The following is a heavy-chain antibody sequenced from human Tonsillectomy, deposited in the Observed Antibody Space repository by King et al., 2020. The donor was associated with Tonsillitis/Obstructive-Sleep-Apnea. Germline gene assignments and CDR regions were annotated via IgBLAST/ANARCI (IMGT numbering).Heavy chain of an antibody. V-gene: IGHV4-59*01. CDR2: LYYSGST. D-gene: IGHD4-17*01. CDR3: ALTRAYGDSDAFDI. CDR1: GDSISSYY. Sequence: VQLQESGPGLVKPSETLSLTCTVSGDSISSYYWSWIRPPPGKGLEWIGYLYYSGSTNYNPSLKSRVTISVDTSKNQFSLKLSSVTAADTAVYYCALTRAYGDSDAFDIWGQGTMVTVSS. J-gene: IGHJ3*02.